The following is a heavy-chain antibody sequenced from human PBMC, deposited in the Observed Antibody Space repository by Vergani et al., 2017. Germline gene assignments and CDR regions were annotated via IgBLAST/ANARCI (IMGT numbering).Heavy chain of an antibody. CDR3: ARDRGAWRWLQKRGAAFDI. CDR1: GFTFSSYW. V-gene: IGHV3-7*03. D-gene: IGHD5-24*01. J-gene: IGHJ3*02. Sequence: EVQLVESGGGLVQPGGSLRLSCAASGFTFSSYWMSWVRQAPGKGLEWVANIKQDGSEKYYVDSVKGRFTISRDNAKNSLYLQMNSLRAEDTAVYYCARDRGAWRWLQKRGAAFDIWGQGTMVTVSS. CDR2: IKQDGSEK.